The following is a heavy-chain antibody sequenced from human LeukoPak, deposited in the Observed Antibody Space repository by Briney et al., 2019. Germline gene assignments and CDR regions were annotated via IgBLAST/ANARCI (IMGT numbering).Heavy chain of an antibody. CDR1: GFTFSSYA. CDR3: ASFTD. Sequence: GGSLRLSCAASGFTFSSYAMHWVRQAPGKGLEWVAVISYDGSNKYYADSVKGRFTISRDNSKNTLYLQMNSLRAEDTAVYYCASFTDWGQGTLVTVSS. V-gene: IGHV3-30*04. J-gene: IGHJ4*02. CDR2: ISYDGSNK.